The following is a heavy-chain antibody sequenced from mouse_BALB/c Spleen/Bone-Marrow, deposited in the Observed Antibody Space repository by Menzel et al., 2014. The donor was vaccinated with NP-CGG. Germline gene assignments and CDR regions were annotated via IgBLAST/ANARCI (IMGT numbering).Heavy chain of an antibody. Sequence: VQLQQSGPELVKPGASVNISCKASGYSFTGYFMNWVMQSHGKSLEWVGRINPYNGDTFYNQKFKGKATLTVDKSSSTAHMELRSLASEDSAVYYCASSFITTAYYFDYWGQGTTLTVSS. J-gene: IGHJ2*01. CDR3: ASSFITTAYYFDY. V-gene: IGHV1-20*02. D-gene: IGHD1-2*01. CDR1: GYSFTGYF. CDR2: INPYNGDT.